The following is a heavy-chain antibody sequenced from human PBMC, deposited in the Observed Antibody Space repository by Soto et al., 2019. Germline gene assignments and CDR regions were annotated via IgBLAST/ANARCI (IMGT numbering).Heavy chain of an antibody. CDR3: VRGVLS. D-gene: IGHD3-10*01. CDR1: GVSISSGGYY. J-gene: IGHJ1*01. CDR2: IHHSGST. V-gene: IGHV4-31*03. Sequence: SETLSLTCNVSGVSISSGGYYLPWIRQHPGKGLEWIGNIHHSGSTFYNPSLKSRVSISVDTSKNQFSLKLSSVTAADTAVYFCVRGVLSWGQGTLVTVSS.